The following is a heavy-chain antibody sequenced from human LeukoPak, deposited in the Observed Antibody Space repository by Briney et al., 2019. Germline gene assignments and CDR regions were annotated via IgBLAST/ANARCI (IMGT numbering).Heavy chain of an antibody. Sequence: QPGGALRLSCAASGFTFTSYAMSWVRQAPGKGLEWVSDINDNGGSTFYADSVKGRFTISRDNSKNTLYMQMNSLRAEDTAVYYCARDLLSDYYDSSDNWGQGTLVTVSS. D-gene: IGHD3-22*01. CDR3: ARDLLSDYYDSSDN. V-gene: IGHV3-23*01. J-gene: IGHJ4*02. CDR1: GFTFTSYA. CDR2: INDNGGST.